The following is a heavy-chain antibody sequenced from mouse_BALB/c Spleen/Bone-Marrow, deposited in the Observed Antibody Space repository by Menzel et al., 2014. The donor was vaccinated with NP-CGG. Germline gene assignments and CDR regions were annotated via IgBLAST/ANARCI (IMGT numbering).Heavy chain of an antibody. CDR3: ARGARTTARFAY. J-gene: IGHJ3*01. Sequence: EVKLMESGPDLVKPSQSLSLTCTVTGYSITSGYGWHWIRQFPGNKLEWMGYIHYSGSTNYNPSLKSRISITQDTSKNQFFLQLNSVTTEDTATYYCARGARTTARFAYWGQGTLVTVSA. CDR1: GYSITSGYG. V-gene: IGHV3-1*02. D-gene: IGHD1-2*01. CDR2: IHYSGST.